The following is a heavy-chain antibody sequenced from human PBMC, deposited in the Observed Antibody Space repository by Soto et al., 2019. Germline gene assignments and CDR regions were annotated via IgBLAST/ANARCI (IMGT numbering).Heavy chain of an antibody. V-gene: IGHV1-69*02. CDR2: IIPILGIA. CDR1: GGTFSSYT. CDR3: ASTTTVTTVGYYYYYMDV. J-gene: IGHJ6*03. D-gene: IGHD4-17*01. Sequence: QVQLVQSGAEVKKPGSSVKVSCKASGGTFSSYTISWVRQAPGQGLEWMGRIIPILGIANYAQKFQGRVTITADKSTSTAYMELSSLRSEDTAVYYSASTTTVTTVGYYYYYMDVWGKGTTVTVSS.